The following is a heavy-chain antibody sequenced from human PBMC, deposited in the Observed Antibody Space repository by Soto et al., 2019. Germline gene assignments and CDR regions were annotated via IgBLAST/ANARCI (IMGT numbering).Heavy chain of an antibody. J-gene: IGHJ6*02. Sequence: PGGSLRLSCAASGFTFSGSAMHWVRQASGKGLEWVGRIRSKANSYATAYAASVKGRFTISRDDSKNTAYLQMNSLKTEDTAVYYCTTTLNMLPGGYCSGGSCYYGMDVWGQGTTVTVSS. D-gene: IGHD2-15*01. CDR3: TTTLNMLPGGYCSGGSCYYGMDV. V-gene: IGHV3-73*01. CDR2: IRSKANSYAT. CDR1: GFTFSGSA.